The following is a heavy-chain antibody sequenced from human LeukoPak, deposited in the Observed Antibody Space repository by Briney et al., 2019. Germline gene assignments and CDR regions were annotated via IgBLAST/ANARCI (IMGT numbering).Heavy chain of an antibody. J-gene: IGHJ4*02. CDR2: IYYSGST. D-gene: IGHD3-22*01. CDR3: ARGPYYYDSSGYYLFDY. CDR1: GGSISSSSYY. Sequence: PSETLSLTCTVSGGSISSSSYYWGWIRQPPGKGLEWIGSIYYSGSTYYNPSLKSRVTISVDTSKNQFSLKLSSVTAADTAVYYCARGPYYYDSSGYYLFDYWGQGTLVTVSS. V-gene: IGHV4-39*07.